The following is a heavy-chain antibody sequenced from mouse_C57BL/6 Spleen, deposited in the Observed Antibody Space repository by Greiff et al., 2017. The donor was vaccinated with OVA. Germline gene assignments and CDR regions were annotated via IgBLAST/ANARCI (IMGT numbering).Heavy chain of an antibody. CDR3: ASPITTVVADYYAMDY. CDR1: GYSITSGYY. CDR2: ISYDGRN. V-gene: IGHV3-6*01. D-gene: IGHD1-1*01. J-gene: IGHJ4*01. Sequence: EVQVVESGPGLVKPSQSLSLTCSVTGYSITSGYYWNWIRQFPGNKLEWRGYISYDGRNNYNPSLKNRISITRDTSKNQFFLKLNSVTTEDTATYYCASPITTVVADYYAMDYWGQGTSVTVSS.